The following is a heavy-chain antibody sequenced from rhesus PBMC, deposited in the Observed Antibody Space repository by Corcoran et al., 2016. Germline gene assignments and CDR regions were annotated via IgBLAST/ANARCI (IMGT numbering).Heavy chain of an antibody. Sequence: QVQLPESGPGLVKPSETLPPTCAVSGGSICSNYWSWIRLAPGKGLEWIGRIYGSGGSTDYNPSLKSRVTISTDASKNQFSLKLSAVTAADTAVYYCARDRVAAGFDYWGQGVLVTVSS. CDR3: ARDRVAAGFDY. CDR2: IYGSGGST. D-gene: IGHD6-13*01. V-gene: IGHV4-160*01. J-gene: IGHJ4*01. CDR1: GGSICSNY.